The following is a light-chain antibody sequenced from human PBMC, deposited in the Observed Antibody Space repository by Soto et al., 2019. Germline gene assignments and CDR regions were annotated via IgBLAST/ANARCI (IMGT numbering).Light chain of an antibody. CDR2: EVT. CDR1: TSDVGSYNL. V-gene: IGLV2-23*02. CDR3: CSYVGSSTFR. Sequence: QSALTQPASVSGSPGQSITISCTGTTSDVGSYNLVSWYQQNPGKAPILMIYEVTKRPSGVSNRFAGSKSANTASLTNSGRHAEDGDDYYFCSYVGSSTFRFGGGTKLTVL. J-gene: IGLJ2*01.